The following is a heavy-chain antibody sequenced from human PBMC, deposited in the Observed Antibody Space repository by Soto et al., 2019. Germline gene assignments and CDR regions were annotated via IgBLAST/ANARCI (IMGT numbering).Heavy chain of an antibody. V-gene: IGHV3-7*01. D-gene: IGHD6-19*01. CDR3: AKVAGSRGFTVPYYYYYMDV. J-gene: IGHJ6*03. Sequence: GGSLRLSCAASGFTFSSYWMSWVRQAPGKGLEWVANIKQDGSEKYYVDSVKGRFTISRDNAKNSLYLQMNSLRAEDTAVYYCAKVAGSRGFTVPYYYYYMDVWGKGTTVTVSS. CDR2: IKQDGSEK. CDR1: GFTFSSYW.